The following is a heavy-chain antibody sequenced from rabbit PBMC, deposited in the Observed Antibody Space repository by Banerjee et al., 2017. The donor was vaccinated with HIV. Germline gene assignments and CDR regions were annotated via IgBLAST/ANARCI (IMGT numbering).Heavy chain of an antibody. V-gene: IGHV1S40*01. CDR2: IITGSSGTT. CDR3: ARAAYSSSSGYSHFNL. J-gene: IGHJ4*01. D-gene: IGHD1-1*01. CDR1: GFSFSSRNY. Sequence: QSLEESGGDLVKPGASLTLTCTASGFSFSSRNYMCWVRQAPGKGLEWIACIITGSSGTTYYASWAKGRFTISKTSSTTVTLQMTSLTAADTATYSCARAAYSSSSGYSHFNLWGPGTLVTVS.